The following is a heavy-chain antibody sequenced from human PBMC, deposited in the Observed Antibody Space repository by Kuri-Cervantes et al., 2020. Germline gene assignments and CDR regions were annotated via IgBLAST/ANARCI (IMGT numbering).Heavy chain of an antibody. D-gene: IGHD3-16*01. V-gene: IGHV3-23*01. CDR1: GFTFNNYA. Sequence: GESLKISCAASGFTFNNYAMGWVRQAPGKGLEWVSIISGSGDTTYYADSVEGRFTLSRDKSKNALYLQMNSLRAEDTAVYYCARGESYYYYMDVWGKGTTVTVSS. CDR3: ARGESYYYYMDV. J-gene: IGHJ6*03. CDR2: ISGSGDTT.